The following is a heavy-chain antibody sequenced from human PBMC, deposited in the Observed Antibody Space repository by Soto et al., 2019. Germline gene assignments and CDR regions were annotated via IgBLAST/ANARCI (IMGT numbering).Heavy chain of an antibody. J-gene: IGHJ4*02. D-gene: IGHD4-4*01. CDR2: ISSSSSYI. Sequence: GSLILSFAASGLTFSSYSMNLVRQAPGKGLEWVSSISSSSSYIYYADSVKGRFTISRDNAKNSLYLQMNSLRAEDTAVYYCARVPSNSGNYWGQGTLVTVYS. V-gene: IGHV3-21*01. CDR1: GLTFSSYS. CDR3: ARVPSNSGNY.